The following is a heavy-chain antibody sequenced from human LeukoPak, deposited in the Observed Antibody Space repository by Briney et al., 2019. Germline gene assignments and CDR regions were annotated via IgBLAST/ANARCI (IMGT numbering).Heavy chain of an antibody. CDR1: GYTFTGYY. Sequence: ASVKVSCKASGYTFTGYYIHWVRQAPGQGLEWMGRINPNTGDTRYAQNFQGRVTLTRDMSVTTAYMELSSLRSEDTAVYYCARDREGYYDSSGYSLPYNWFDPWGQGTLVTVSS. V-gene: IGHV1-2*06. J-gene: IGHJ5*02. CDR3: ARDREGYYDSSGYSLPYNWFDP. D-gene: IGHD3-22*01. CDR2: INPNTGDT.